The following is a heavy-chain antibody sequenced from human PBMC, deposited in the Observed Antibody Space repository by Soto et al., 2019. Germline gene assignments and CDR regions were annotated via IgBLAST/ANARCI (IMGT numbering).Heavy chain of an antibody. CDR1: GYTFTSYV. CDR2: STHTGNT. CDR3: ARSGEHPLDF. Sequence: ASVKVSCKTSGYTFTSYVINWVRQAPGQGLEWMGFSTHTGNTIYAQKFQGRVALTTDSSTSTAHMEVRGLRSDDTAVYYCARSGEHPLDFWGQGPPVTVSS. V-gene: IGHV1-18*01. D-gene: IGHD1-26*01. J-gene: IGHJ4*02.